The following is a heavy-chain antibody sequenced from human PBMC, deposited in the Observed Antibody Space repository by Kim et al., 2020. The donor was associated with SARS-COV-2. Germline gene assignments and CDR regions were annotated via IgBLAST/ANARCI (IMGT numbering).Heavy chain of an antibody. CDR3: GRFLDPGYYGMDV. Sequence: YAQKLQGRVTMTTDTSTSTAYMELRSLRSDDTAVYYCGRFLDPGYYGMDVWGQGTTVTVSS. V-gene: IGHV1-18*01. J-gene: IGHJ6*02. D-gene: IGHD3-3*01.